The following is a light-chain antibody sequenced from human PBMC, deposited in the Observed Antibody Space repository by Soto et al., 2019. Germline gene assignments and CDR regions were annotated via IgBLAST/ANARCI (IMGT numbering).Light chain of an antibody. J-gene: IGKJ4*01. V-gene: IGKV1-9*01. CDR1: QDVSRS. CDR2: AAS. Sequence: DTQLTQSPSFLSASVGDRVTIACRASQDVSRSVGWYQQKPGTAPKLLISAASTLNSGVPSRFSGSGSVTDFTLTISSLQPEDFATYYCQQLWTYPLTFGGGTKVEI. CDR3: QQLWTYPLT.